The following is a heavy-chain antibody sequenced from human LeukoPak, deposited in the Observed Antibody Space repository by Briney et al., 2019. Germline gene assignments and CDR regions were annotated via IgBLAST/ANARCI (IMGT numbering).Heavy chain of an antibody. CDR1: GYTYTTYG. Sequence: ASVNVSCKASGYTYTTYGISWVRQAPGQGLEWMIWISADSGQKNYAQKAQGRVTMTSDTSTSTAYMELRSLRSDDTAVYYCARDRGIAAADSFDPWGQGTLVTVSS. J-gene: IGHJ5*02. V-gene: IGHV1-18*01. CDR3: ARDRGIAAADSFDP. D-gene: IGHD6-13*01. CDR2: ISADSGQK.